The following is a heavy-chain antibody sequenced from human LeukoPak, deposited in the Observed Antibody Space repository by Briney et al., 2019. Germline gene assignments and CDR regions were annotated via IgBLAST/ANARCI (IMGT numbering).Heavy chain of an antibody. Sequence: ASVKVSCKASGYTFTSYGISWVRQAPGQGLEWMGWISAYNGNTNYAQKLRGRVTMTTDTSTSTAYMELRSLRAEDTAVYYCARLNSGYGDYWGQGTLVTVSS. CDR3: ARLNSGYGDY. CDR1: GYTFTSYG. J-gene: IGHJ4*02. CDR2: ISAYNGNT. V-gene: IGHV1-18*01. D-gene: IGHD5-12*01.